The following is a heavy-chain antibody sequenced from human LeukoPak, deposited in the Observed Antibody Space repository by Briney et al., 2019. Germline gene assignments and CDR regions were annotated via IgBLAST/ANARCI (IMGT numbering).Heavy chain of an antibody. Sequence: LGGSLRLSCAASGFTFSSYSMNWVRQAPGKGLEWVSAISGSGGSTYYADSVKGRFTISRDNSKNTLYLQMNSLRAEDTAVYYCAKFPTVTTAGAFDIWGQGTMVTVSS. CDR2: ISGSGGST. J-gene: IGHJ3*02. D-gene: IGHD4-17*01. CDR3: AKFPTVTTAGAFDI. CDR1: GFTFSSYS. V-gene: IGHV3-23*01.